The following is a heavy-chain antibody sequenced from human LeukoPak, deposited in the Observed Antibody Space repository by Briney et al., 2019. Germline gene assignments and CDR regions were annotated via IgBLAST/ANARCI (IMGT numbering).Heavy chain of an antibody. CDR3: ARELRTQPGYNWLDP. CDR1: GYSISSGYY. Sequence: SETLSLTCTVSGYSISSGYYWGWIRQPPGKGLEWIGSIYHSGSTYYNPSLKSRVTISVDTSKNQFSLKLSSVTAADTAVYYCARELRTQPGYNWLDPWGQGTLVTVSS. J-gene: IGHJ5*02. V-gene: IGHV4-38-2*02. CDR2: IYHSGST. D-gene: IGHD3-10*01.